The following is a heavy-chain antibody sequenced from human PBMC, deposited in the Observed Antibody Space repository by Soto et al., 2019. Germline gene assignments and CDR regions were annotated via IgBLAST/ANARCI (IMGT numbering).Heavy chain of an antibody. D-gene: IGHD3-22*01. CDR2: ISYDGSNR. CDR3: AKGLSYYYDSSGHYV. J-gene: IGHJ4*01. CDR1: GFTFRIFG. Sequence: PGGSLRLSCAACGFTFRIFGMDGVRQAPGKGLEWVAVISYDGSNRYYADSVKGRFTISRDNSKNTLYLQMNSLRAEDTAVYYCAKGLSYYYDSSGHYVWGQGTLVTVSS. V-gene: IGHV3-30*18.